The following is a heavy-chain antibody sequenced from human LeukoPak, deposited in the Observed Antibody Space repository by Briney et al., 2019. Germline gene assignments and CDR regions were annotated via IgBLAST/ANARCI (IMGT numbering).Heavy chain of an antibody. V-gene: IGHV3-23*01. CDR3: AKADYGDYWVYFDY. CDR2: ISGRGGST. J-gene: IGHJ4*02. Sequence: GGSLRLSCAVSGFTFSSYAMSWVRQAPGKGLEWVSAISGRGGSTYYADSVKGRFTISRDNSKNTLYLQMNSLRAEDTAVYYCAKADYGDYWVYFDYWGQGTLVTVSS. D-gene: IGHD4-17*01. CDR1: GFTFSSYA.